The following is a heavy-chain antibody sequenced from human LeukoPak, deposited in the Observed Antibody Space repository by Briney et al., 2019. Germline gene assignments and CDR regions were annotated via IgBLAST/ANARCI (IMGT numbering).Heavy chain of an antibody. V-gene: IGHV3-30*02. CDR1: GFTFSSYG. D-gene: IGHD1-14*01. Sequence: GGSLRLSCAASGFTFSSYGMHWVRQAPGKGLEWVAFIRYDGSNKYYADSVKGRFTISRDNSKNTLNLQMNSLRAEDTAVYYCAKQGRPAVFYCMDVWGKGTTVTISS. CDR2: IRYDGSNK. CDR3: AKQGRPAVFYCMDV. J-gene: IGHJ6*03.